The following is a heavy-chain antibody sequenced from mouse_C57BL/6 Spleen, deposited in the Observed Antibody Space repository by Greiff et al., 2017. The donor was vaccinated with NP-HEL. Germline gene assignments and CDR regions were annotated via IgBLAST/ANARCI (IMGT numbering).Heavy chain of an antibody. J-gene: IGHJ2*01. D-gene: IGHD2-3*01. CDR2: IYPSDSET. V-gene: IGHV1-61*01. CDR3: ARSGVYDGYPYFDY. CDR1: GYTFTSYW. Sequence: QVQLQQPGAELVRPGSSVKLSCKASGYTFTSYWMDWVKQRPGQGLEWIGNIYPSDSETHYNQKFKDKATLTVDKSSSTAYMQLSSLTSEDSAVYYCARSGVYDGYPYFDYWGQGTTLTVSS.